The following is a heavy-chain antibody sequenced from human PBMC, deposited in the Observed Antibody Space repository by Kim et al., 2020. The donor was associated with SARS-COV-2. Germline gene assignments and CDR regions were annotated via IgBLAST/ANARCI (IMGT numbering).Heavy chain of an antibody. CDR3: ARDSSSWYQFLDYYGMDV. V-gene: IGHV3-48*03. Sequence: GGSLRLSCAASGFTFSSYEMNWIRQAPGKGLEWVSYISSSGSTIYYADSVKGRFTISRDNAKNSLYLQMNSLRAEDTAVYYCARDSSSWYQFLDYYGMDVWGQGTTVTVSS. CDR2: ISSSGSTI. J-gene: IGHJ6*02. CDR1: GFTFSSYE. D-gene: IGHD6-13*01.